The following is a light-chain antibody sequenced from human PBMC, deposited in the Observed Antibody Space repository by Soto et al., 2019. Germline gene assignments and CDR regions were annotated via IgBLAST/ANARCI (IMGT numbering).Light chain of an antibody. Sequence: QAVVTQPPSVSGAPGQRVTISCTGSSSNIGAGYDVHWYQQLPGTAPKLLIYGNSNRPSGVPDRFSGSKSDTSASLAITGLQAEDEADYYCQSYDSSLSVYVVFGGGTKVTVL. CDR3: QSYDSSLSVYVV. V-gene: IGLV1-40*01. CDR1: SSNIGAGYD. CDR2: GNS. J-gene: IGLJ2*01.